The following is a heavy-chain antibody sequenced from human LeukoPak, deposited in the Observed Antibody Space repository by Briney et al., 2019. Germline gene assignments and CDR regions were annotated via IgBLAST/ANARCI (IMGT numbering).Heavy chain of an antibody. CDR2: IYYGGST. D-gene: IGHD5-24*01. J-gene: IGHJ4*02. CDR1: GGSISSSSYY. V-gene: IGHV4-39*01. Sequence: SETLSLTCTVSGGSISSSSYYWGWIRQPPGKGLEWIGSIYYGGSTYYNPSLKSRVTISVDTSKDQFSLKLSSVTAADTAVYYCARRTMAIYFDYWGQGTLVTVSS. CDR3: ARRTMAIYFDY.